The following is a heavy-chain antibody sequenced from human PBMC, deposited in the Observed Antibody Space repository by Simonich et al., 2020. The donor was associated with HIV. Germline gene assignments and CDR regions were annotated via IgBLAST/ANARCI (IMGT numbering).Heavy chain of an antibody. J-gene: IGHJ3*02. D-gene: IGHD7-27*01. CDR1: GFTFSTYA. Sequence: VQLVESGGGVVQPGRSLRLSCAASGFTFSTYAMHWVRQAPGKGLEWVSAISGSGGSTYYADSVKGRFTISRDNSKNTLYLQMNSLRAEDTAVYYCAKGVGLTGDAFDIWGQGTMVTVSS. V-gene: IGHV3-23*04. CDR2: ISGSGGST. CDR3: AKGVGLTGDAFDI.